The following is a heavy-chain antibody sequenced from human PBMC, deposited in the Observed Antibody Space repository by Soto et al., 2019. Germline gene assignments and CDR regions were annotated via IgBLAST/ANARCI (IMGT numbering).Heavy chain of an antibody. CDR1: GDSISGHY. CDR3: AREKDYYFSALDV. D-gene: IGHD3-10*01. V-gene: IGHV4-4*07. CDR2: LYSTGPT. Sequence: PSETLSLTCTVSGDSISGHYWTWIRQSAGKGLEWIGRLYSTGPTDYNPSLGSRVSMSVDTSKNQFSLNLRSVTAADTAVYYCAREKDYYFSALDVWGQGTTVTVSS. J-gene: IGHJ6*02.